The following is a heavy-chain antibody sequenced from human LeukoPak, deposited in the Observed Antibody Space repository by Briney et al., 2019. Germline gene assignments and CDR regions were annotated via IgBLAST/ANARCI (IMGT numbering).Heavy chain of an antibody. Sequence: AASVKVSCKASGYTFTSYYMHWVRQAPGQGLEWMGIINPSGGSTSYPQKFQGRVTMTRDTSTSTVYMELSSLRSEDTAVYYCARGVVILWFGDPHSSAYFDYWGQGTLVTVSS. CDR2: INPSGGST. CDR3: ARGVVILWFGDPHSSAYFDY. J-gene: IGHJ4*02. V-gene: IGHV1-46*01. D-gene: IGHD3-10*01. CDR1: GYTFTSYY.